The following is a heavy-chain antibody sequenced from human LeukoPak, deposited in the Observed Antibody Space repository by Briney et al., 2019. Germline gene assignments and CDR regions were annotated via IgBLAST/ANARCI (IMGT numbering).Heavy chain of an antibody. J-gene: IGHJ4*02. Sequence: PSETLSLTCTVSDGSISSYYWSWIRQPPGKGLEWIGYIYYSGSTNYNPSLKSRVTISVDTSKNQFSLKLSSVTAADTAVYYCAGNSIAAAGTWGQGTLVTVSS. V-gene: IGHV4-59*01. D-gene: IGHD6-13*01. CDR1: DGSISSYY. CDR3: AGNSIAAAGT. CDR2: IYYSGST.